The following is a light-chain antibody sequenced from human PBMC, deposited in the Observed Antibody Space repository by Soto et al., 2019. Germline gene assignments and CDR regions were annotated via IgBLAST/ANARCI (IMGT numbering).Light chain of an antibody. CDR2: DAS. Sequence: TFLTQSPSTLALSPGERATLSCRASQRVGGSYLARYQQKPGQAPRPLLYDASSRPTDVPARFSGSGSGTAYSLPIISLQPADFAPDYYWQRCNRPTTFGQGTRLEIK. CDR3: WQRCNRPTT. V-gene: IGKV3D-20*02. J-gene: IGKJ5*01. CDR1: QRVGGSY.